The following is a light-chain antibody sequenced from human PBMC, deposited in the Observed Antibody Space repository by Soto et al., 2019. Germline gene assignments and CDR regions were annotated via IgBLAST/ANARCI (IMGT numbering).Light chain of an antibody. J-gene: IGLJ1*01. CDR3: GSYAGSNNPLYV. CDR1: SSDVGGYNY. V-gene: IGLV2-8*01. Sequence: QSALTQPPSASGSPGQSVTISCTGTSSDVGGYNYVSWYQQHPGKAPKLMIYEVSKRPSGVPDRFSGSKSGNTASLTVSGLQAEDEVVYYCGSYAGSNNPLYVFGTGTKVTV. CDR2: EVS.